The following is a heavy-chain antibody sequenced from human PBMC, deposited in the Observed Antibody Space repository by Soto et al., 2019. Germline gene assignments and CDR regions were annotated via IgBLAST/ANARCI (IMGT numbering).Heavy chain of an antibody. D-gene: IGHD4-4*01. CDR1: GFTFSSYA. CDR2: ISGSGDST. J-gene: IGHJ2*01. Sequence: EVQLLESGGGLVQPGGSLRLSCAASGFTFSSYAMNWVRQAPGKGLQWVSAISGSGDSTYYADSVKGRFTISRDNSKNTLYLQMNRLGAEETAVYYCARRNSGWYFDLWGRGTLVTVSS. V-gene: IGHV3-23*01. CDR3: ARRNSGWYFDL.